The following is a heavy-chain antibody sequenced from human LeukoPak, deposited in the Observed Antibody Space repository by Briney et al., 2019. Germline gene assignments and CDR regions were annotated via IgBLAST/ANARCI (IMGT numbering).Heavy chain of an antibody. V-gene: IGHV3-33*08. D-gene: IGHD6-19*01. CDR3: ARDSEDSSGWYDFDY. Sequence: GGSLRLSCAASGFTVSSYGMHWVRQAPGKGLEWLAVIWYDGSNKYYADSVKGRFTNSRDNSKNTLYLQMNSLRAEDTAVYYCARDSEDSSGWYDFDYWGQGTLVTVSS. CDR1: GFTVSSYG. J-gene: IGHJ4*02. CDR2: IWYDGSNK.